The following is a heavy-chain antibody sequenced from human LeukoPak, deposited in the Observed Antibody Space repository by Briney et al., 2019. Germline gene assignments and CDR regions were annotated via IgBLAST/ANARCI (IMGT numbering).Heavy chain of an antibody. V-gene: IGHV1-8*01. CDR1: GYTFTSYD. J-gene: IGHJ4*02. Sequence: EASVKVSCKASGYTFTSYDINWVRQATGQGLEWMGWMNPNSGNTGYAQKLQGRVTMTTDTSTSTAYMELRSLRSDDTAVYYCARDRGRRSSGYQYWGQGTLVTVSS. D-gene: IGHD3-22*01. CDR2: MNPNSGNT. CDR3: ARDRGRRSSGYQY.